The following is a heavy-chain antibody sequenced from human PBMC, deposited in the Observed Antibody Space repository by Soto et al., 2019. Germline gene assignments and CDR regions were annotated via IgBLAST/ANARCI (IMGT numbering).Heavy chain of an antibody. CDR1: GFTFSDYY. V-gene: IGHV3-11*06. D-gene: IGHD3-16*02. CDR2: ISSSSSYT. Sequence: QVQLVESGGGLVKPGGSLRLSCAASGFTFSDYYMSWIRQAPGKGLERVSYISSSSSYTNYADSVKGRFTISRDNAKNSLYLQMNSLRAEDTAVYYCARDGRYDYVWGSYRPPIDYWGQGTLVTVSS. J-gene: IGHJ4*02. CDR3: ARDGRYDYVWGSYRPPIDY.